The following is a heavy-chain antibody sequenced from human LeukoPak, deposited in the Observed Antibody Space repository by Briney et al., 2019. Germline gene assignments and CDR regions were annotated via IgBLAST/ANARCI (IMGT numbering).Heavy chain of an antibody. J-gene: IGHJ4*02. Sequence: PGGSLRLSCAASGSTFSNTWMNWVRQAPGKGLEWVGRIESKTNGETTDYAAPVKGRFTISRDDSKNTLYLQMNNLKTEDTAVYYCTTCFGVVISDNFDYWGQGALVTVSS. CDR3: TTCFGVVISDNFDY. D-gene: IGHD3-3*01. CDR1: GSTFSNTW. V-gene: IGHV3-15*04. CDR2: IESKTNGETT.